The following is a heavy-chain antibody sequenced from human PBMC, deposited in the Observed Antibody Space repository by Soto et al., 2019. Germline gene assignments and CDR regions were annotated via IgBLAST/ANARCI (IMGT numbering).Heavy chain of an antibody. CDR1: GFPFSSFA. Sequence: GGSLRLSCAVSGFPFSSFAMNWVRQAPGRGLEWVSFISDSGSTTYYADSVKGRFTISRDSAKNSLYLQMNSLRDEDTAVHFCARDPNGITDFDYWGQGTQVTVSS. J-gene: IGHJ4*02. V-gene: IGHV3-48*02. CDR3: ARDPNGITDFDY. CDR2: ISDSGSTT. D-gene: IGHD2-8*01.